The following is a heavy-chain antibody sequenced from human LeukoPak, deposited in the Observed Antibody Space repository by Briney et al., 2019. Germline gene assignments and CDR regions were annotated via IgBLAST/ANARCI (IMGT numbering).Heavy chain of an antibody. Sequence: GGSLRLSCAASGFTFSTYWMHWVRHAPGKGLEWVSGISGSGDSTYYADSVKGRFTISRDNSKNTLYLQTNSLRVEDTAAYYCAKVRAPSGWFNSDYWGQGTLVTVSS. CDR1: GFTFSTYW. V-gene: IGHV3-23*01. J-gene: IGHJ4*02. D-gene: IGHD6-19*01. CDR3: AKVRAPSGWFNSDY. CDR2: ISGSGDST.